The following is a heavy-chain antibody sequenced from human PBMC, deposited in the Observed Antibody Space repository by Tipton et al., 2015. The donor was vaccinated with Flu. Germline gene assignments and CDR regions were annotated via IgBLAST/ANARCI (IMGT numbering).Heavy chain of an antibody. CDR3: AKDNQLRTLTDNWFDP. CDR1: GFTFNNFW. J-gene: IGHJ5*02. CDR2: MNPDGSQK. Sequence: VQLVQSGGGLVQPGGSLRLSCVASGFTFNNFWMHWVRQAPGKGLEWVATMNPDGSQKYYVDSVRGRFTISRVNARNSLYLQMNSLRGDDTAVYYCAKDNQLRTLTDNWFDPWGQGTLVTVSS. D-gene: IGHD4-23*01. V-gene: IGHV3-7*01.